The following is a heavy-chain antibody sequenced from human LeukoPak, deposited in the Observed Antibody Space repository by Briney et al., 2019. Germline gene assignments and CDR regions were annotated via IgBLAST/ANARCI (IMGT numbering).Heavy chain of an antibody. CDR2: IKEDGSQK. Sequence: GGSLRLSCAASGFTFSSYWMTWVRQAPGRGLEWVANIKEDGSQKYYVDSVKGRFTISRDNAKNLLYLQMNSLRAEDTAVYYCARNYFDYWGQGTLVTVSS. CDR3: ARNYFDY. CDR1: GFTFSSYW. J-gene: IGHJ4*02. V-gene: IGHV3-7*01.